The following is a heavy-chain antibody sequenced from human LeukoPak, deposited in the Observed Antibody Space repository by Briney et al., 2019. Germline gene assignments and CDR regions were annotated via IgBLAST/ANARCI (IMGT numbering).Heavy chain of an antibody. Sequence: ASVTVSCTASGYTFTSYGISWVRQAPGQGLEWMGWISAYNGNTNYAQKLQGRVTMTTDTSTSTAYMELRSLRSDDTAVYYCARGRDCSSTSCIRRGMDVWGQGTTVTVSS. CDR3: ARGRDCSSTSCIRRGMDV. J-gene: IGHJ6*02. CDR2: ISAYNGNT. CDR1: GYTFTSYG. D-gene: IGHD2-2*01. V-gene: IGHV1-18*01.